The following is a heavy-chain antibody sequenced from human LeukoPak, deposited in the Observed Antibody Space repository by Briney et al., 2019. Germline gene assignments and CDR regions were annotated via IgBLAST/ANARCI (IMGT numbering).Heavy chain of an antibody. CDR1: GFTFSSYE. CDR2: INHSGST. J-gene: IGHJ3*02. D-gene: IGHD2-2*01. CDR3: ARRRTISSTSSRRISTTRVGAFDI. V-gene: IGHV4-34*01. Sequence: GSLRLSCAASGFTFSSYEMNWVRQPPGKGLEWIGEINHSGSTNYNPSLKIRVNISVDTSKNQFSLELSSVTAAGTAVYYCARRRTISSTSSRRISTTRVGAFDIWGQGTMVTVSS.